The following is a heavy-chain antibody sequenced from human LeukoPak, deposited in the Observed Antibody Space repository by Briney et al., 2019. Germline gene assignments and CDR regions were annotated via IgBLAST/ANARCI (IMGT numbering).Heavy chain of an antibody. V-gene: IGHV1-69*05. CDR1: GGTFGSYA. D-gene: IGHD4-17*01. CDR2: IIPIFGIA. Sequence: ASVKVSCKASGGTFGSYAISWVRQAPGQGLEWMGGIIPIFGIANYAQKFQGRVTITTDESTSTAYMELSSLRSEDTAVYYCARDYGDPVRYFDLWGRGTLVTVSS. J-gene: IGHJ2*01. CDR3: ARDYGDPVRYFDL.